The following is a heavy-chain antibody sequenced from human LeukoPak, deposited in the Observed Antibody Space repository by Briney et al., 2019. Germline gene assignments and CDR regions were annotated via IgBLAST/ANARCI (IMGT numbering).Heavy chain of an antibody. J-gene: IGHJ4*02. Sequence: SETLSLTCTVSGGSINSSSYYWGWIRQPPGKGLEWIGSIFYSGNTYDNPSLKSRVTISVDTSKNQFSLKLNSVTAADTAVYYCAGHRSKWLQSSFDYWGQGTLVTVSS. D-gene: IGHD5-24*01. CDR2: IFYSGNT. V-gene: IGHV4-39*01. CDR1: GGSINSSSYY. CDR3: AGHRSKWLQSSFDY.